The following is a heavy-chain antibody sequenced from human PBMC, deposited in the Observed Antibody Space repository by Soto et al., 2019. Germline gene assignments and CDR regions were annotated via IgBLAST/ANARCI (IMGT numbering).Heavy chain of an antibody. Sequence: AESLSLSCAASGVTFSTYAMKWIRQAPGKGLDWIALISYDGNNKYYADSVRGRFTISRDNSKNTLYLQMNTLRPEDTALYFCARPVEPFYYYGMDVWGQGTTVTVSS. J-gene: IGHJ6*02. CDR3: ARPVEPFYYYGMDV. CDR2: ISYDGNNK. V-gene: IGHV3-30-3*01. CDR1: GVTFSTYA.